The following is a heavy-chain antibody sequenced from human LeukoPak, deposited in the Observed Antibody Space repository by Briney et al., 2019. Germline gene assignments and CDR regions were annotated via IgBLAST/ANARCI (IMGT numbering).Heavy chain of an antibody. CDR3: ARYLGEKTAFDI. V-gene: IGHV4-59*01. CDR2: IYYSGST. D-gene: IGHD3-10*01. J-gene: IGHJ3*02. CDR1: GDSIRDYY. Sequence: SETLSLTCTVSGDSIRDYYWSWIRQPPGKGLEWIGYIYYSGSTKYSPSLKSRVTISVDTSKNQFSLKLSSVTAADTAVYYCARYLGEKTAFDIWGQGTMVTVSS.